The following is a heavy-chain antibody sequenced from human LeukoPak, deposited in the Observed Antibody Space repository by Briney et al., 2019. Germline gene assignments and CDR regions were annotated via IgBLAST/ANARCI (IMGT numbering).Heavy chain of an antibody. CDR1: GGSISSGGYY. J-gene: IGHJ4*02. CDR2: IYHSGST. D-gene: IGHD3-10*01. V-gene: IGHV4-30-2*01. Sequence: PSETLSLTCTVSGGSISSGGYYWSWIRQPPGKGLEWIGHIYHSGSTYYNPSLKSRVTISVDRSKNQFSLKLSSVTAADTAVYYCAKYGSGSPVWGQGTLVTVSS. CDR3: AKYGSGSPV.